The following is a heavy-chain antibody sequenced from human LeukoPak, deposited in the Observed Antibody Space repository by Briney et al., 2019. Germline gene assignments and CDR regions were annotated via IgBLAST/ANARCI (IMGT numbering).Heavy chain of an antibody. D-gene: IGHD3-22*01. V-gene: IGHV1-3*01. J-gene: IGHJ4*02. CDR3: ARARGVSTGYRPIDY. Sequence: ASVKVSCKASGYTFTSYAMHWVRQAPGQRLEWMGWINAGNGNTKYSQKFQGRVTITRDTSAITAYMELSSLRSEDTAVYYCARARGVSTGYRPIDYWGQGTLVTVSS. CDR1: GYTFTSYA. CDR2: INAGNGNT.